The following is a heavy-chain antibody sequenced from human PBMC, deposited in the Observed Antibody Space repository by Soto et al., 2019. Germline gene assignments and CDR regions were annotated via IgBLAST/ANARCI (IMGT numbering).Heavy chain of an antibody. Sequence: EVQLVESGGGLVQPGGSLRLSCAASGFTFSSYDMHWVRQATGKGLEWVSAIGTAGDTYYPGSVKGRFTISRENAKNSLYLQMNSLRAGDTAVYHCARVTYDSSGYAWFDPWGQGTLVTVSS. CDR3: ARVTYDSSGYAWFDP. J-gene: IGHJ5*02. CDR1: GFTFSSYD. CDR2: IGTAGDT. D-gene: IGHD3-22*01. V-gene: IGHV3-13*01.